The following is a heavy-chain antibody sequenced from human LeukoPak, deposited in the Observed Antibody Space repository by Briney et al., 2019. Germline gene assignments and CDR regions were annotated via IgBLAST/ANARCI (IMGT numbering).Heavy chain of an antibody. D-gene: IGHD3-22*01. V-gene: IGHV4-39*01. Sequence: SETLSLTCTVSGGSISSSSYYWGWIRQPPEKGLEWIGSIYYSGSTYYNPSLKSRVTISVDTSKNQFSLKLSSVTAADTAVYYCARPSYYYDSSGYPLGMDVWGQGTTVTVSS. CDR2: IYYSGST. CDR1: GGSISSSSYY. J-gene: IGHJ6*02. CDR3: ARPSYYYDSSGYPLGMDV.